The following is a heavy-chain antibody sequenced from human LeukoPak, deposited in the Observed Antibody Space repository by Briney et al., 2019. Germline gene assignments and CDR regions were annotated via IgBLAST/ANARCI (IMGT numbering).Heavy chain of an antibody. D-gene: IGHD4-11*01. CDR2: IWYDGSNK. CDR3: ARSGGLQKFDW. CDR1: GFTFSSYG. Sequence: GRSLRLSCAASGFTFSSYGMHWVRQAPGKGLEWVAVIWYDGSNKYYADSVKGRFTISRDNSKNTLYLQMNSLRAEDTAVYYCARSGGLQKFDWWGQGTLVTVSS. V-gene: IGHV3-33*01. J-gene: IGHJ4*02.